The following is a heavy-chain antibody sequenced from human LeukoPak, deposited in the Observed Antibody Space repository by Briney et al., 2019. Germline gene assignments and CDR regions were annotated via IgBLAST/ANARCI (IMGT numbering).Heavy chain of an antibody. CDR1: GFTFSSYG. D-gene: IGHD3-10*01. V-gene: IGHV3-23*01. J-gene: IGHJ4*02. CDR3: AKASVWTMVRVVSYFDE. CDR2: ISGSGDNT. Sequence: GETLRLSCAASGFTFSSYGMTWVRQAPGKGLEWVSGISGSGDNTWYADSVKGRFTISRDNSKKTLYLQMHSLRAEDTAVYYCAKASVWTMVRVVSYFDEWGQGIQVTVSS.